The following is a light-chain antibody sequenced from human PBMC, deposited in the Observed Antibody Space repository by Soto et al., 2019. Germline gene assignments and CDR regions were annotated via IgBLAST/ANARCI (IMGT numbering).Light chain of an antibody. CDR2: GAS. CDR1: QSVGSN. V-gene: IGKV3-15*01. CDR3: QQYNNWPWT. J-gene: IGKJ1*01. Sequence: ERVMTQSPASLSVSPGERATLTCRASQSVGSNLAWYQQKPGQAPRLLIFGASSRATGVPARFSGSGSGTEFTLTINSLQSEDFAVYYCQQYNNWPWTFGQGTKVDIK.